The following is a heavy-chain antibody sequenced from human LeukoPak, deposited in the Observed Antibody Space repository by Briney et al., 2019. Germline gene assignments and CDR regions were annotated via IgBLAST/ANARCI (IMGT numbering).Heavy chain of an antibody. CDR2: IVVASGNT. CDR1: GFTFTNSA. CDR3: AAAPIEMQQRGFDY. J-gene: IGHJ4*02. V-gene: IGHV1-58*02. D-gene: IGHD5-24*01. Sequence: SVKVSCKASGFTFTNSAMQWVRQARGQRLEWIGRIVVASGNTKYAQKFQERVTITRDMSTSTAYMELSSLSPEDTAVYYCAAAPIEMQQRGFDYWGQGTLVTVSS.